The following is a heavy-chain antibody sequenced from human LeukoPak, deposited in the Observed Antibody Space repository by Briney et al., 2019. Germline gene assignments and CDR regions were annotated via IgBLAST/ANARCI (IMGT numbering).Heavy chain of an antibody. Sequence: KISCKGSGYSFTSYWIGWVRQMPGKGLEWMGIIYPDDSDTKYGPSFQGQVAFSADKSINTVYLQWSSLKASDTAMYYCARFEVNHEDSSSFYYFDFWGQGTLVTVSS. CDR1: GYSFTSYW. CDR2: IYPDDSDT. V-gene: IGHV5-51*01. J-gene: IGHJ4*02. CDR3: ARFEVNHEDSSSFYYFDF. D-gene: IGHD6-6*01.